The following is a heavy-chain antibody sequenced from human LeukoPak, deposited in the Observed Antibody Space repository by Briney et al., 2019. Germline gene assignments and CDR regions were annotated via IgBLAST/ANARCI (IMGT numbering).Heavy chain of an antibody. CDR1: GFTFSSYG. J-gene: IGHJ4*02. V-gene: IGHV3-30*02. Sequence: GGSLRLSCAASGFTFSSYGMHWVRQAPGKGLEWVAFIRYDGSNKYYADSVKGRFTISRDNSKNTLYLQMNSLRAEDTAVYYCAKDLVSSGWLDYWGRGTLVTVSS. CDR3: AKDLVSSGWLDY. D-gene: IGHD6-19*01. CDR2: IRYDGSNK.